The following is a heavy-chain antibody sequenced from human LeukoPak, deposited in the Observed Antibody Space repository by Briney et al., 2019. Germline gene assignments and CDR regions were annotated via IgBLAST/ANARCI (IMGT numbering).Heavy chain of an antibody. CDR1: GFTFSSYG. Sequence: PGGSLRLSCAASGFTFSSYGMHWVRQAPGKGLEWVAVIWYDGSNKYYADSVKGRFTISRDNSKNTLYLQVNSLRAEDTAVYYCAKGPRFWSGYYTPEYYFDYWGQGTLVTVSS. J-gene: IGHJ4*02. V-gene: IGHV3-33*06. D-gene: IGHD3-3*01. CDR3: AKGPRFWSGYYTPEYYFDY. CDR2: IWYDGSNK.